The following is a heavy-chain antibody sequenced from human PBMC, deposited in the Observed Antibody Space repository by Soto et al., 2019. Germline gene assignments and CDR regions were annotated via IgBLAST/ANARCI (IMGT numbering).Heavy chain of an antibody. CDR2: ISSNGDRI. CDR1: GFSFRNEY. Sequence: HPGGSLRLSCAASGFSFRNEYMHWVRQAPGKGLEYVSAISSNGDRIYYADSVKGRFTISRDNSKNKLYLQMISLRPEDTAVYYCVKVVDTSGWYYYDYWGQGALVTVSS. J-gene: IGHJ4*02. V-gene: IGHV3-64D*06. D-gene: IGHD6-19*01. CDR3: VKVVDTSGWYYYDY.